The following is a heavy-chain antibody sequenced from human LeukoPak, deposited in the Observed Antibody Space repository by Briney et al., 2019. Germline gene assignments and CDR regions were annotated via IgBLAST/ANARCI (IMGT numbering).Heavy chain of an antibody. D-gene: IGHD3-16*02. V-gene: IGHV4-59*01. Sequence: PSETLSLTCTVSGGSISSYYWSWIRQPPGKGLEWIGYIYYSGSTNYNPSLKSRVTISVDTSKNQFSLKLSSVTAADTAVYYCAREASTSFYYYMDVWGKGTTVTVSS. J-gene: IGHJ6*03. CDR2: IYYSGST. CDR1: GGSISSYY. CDR3: AREASTSFYYYMDV.